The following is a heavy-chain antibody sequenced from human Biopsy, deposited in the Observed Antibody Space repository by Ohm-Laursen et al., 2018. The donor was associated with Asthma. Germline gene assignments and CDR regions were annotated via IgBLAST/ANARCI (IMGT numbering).Heavy chain of an antibody. CDR1: GGTFSNFA. CDR3: ARCQVGYSSGWSLLLKKIYYSGMDV. Sequence: SSVKVSCKAPGGTFSNFAISWVRQAPGQGLEWLGGIMTVLGTTNYAQKFQGRVTITADESTSKAYMEVTSLRSEDTAIYYCARCQVGYSSGWSLLLKKIYYSGMDVWGQGTAVTVSS. V-gene: IGHV1-69*01. D-gene: IGHD6-19*01. J-gene: IGHJ6*02. CDR2: IMTVLGTT.